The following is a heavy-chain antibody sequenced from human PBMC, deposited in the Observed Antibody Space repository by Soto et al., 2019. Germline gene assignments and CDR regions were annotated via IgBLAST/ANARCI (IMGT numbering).Heavy chain of an antibody. V-gene: IGHV1-18*01. J-gene: IGHJ4*02. CDR2: ISVYNDNT. CDR3: ATASGRYRPLNY. D-gene: IGHD1-26*01. Sequence: ASVKVSCKASGYTFTSQGINWVRQGPGQGLEWMGWISVYNDNTNYAQKLQGRVSLTADTTTSTAYMELRGLRSDDTAIYYCATASGRYRPLNYWGQGTLVTVYS. CDR1: GYTFTSQG.